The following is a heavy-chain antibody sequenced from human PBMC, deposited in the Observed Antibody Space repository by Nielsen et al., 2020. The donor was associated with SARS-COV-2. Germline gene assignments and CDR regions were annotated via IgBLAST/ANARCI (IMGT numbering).Heavy chain of an antibody. J-gene: IGHJ4*02. V-gene: IGHV4-30-2*01. CDR2: IYHSGST. Sequence: SETLSLTCAVSGGSISSGGYSWSWIRQPPGKGLEWIGYIYHSGSTYYNPSLKSRVTISVDRSKNQFSLKLSSVTAADTAVYYCARGFRGYYGSGSLDYWGQGTLVTVSS. CDR1: GGSISSGGYS. CDR3: ARGFRGYYGSGSLDY. D-gene: IGHD3-10*01.